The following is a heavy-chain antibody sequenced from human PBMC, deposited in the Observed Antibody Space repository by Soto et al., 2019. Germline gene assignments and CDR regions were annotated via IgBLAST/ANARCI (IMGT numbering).Heavy chain of an antibody. CDR3: ARESGDNWDYEAY. J-gene: IGHJ4*02. V-gene: IGHV4-4*07. D-gene: IGHD1-7*01. CDR2: IYTSGNT. Sequence: LSLTCTVSGGSISSYHWSWIRQSAGKGLEWIGRIYTSGNTHYNPSLKSRVTVSIDTSKNQFFLTVNSVTAADSAVYYCARESGDNWDYEAYWGQGTPVTVSS. CDR1: GGSISSYH.